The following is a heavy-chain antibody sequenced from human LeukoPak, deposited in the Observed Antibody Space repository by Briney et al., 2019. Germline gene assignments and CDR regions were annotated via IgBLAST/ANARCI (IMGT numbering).Heavy chain of an antibody. CDR3: ARAEQYSSGWYAVYYYYYYMDV. CDR2: MNPNSGNT. Sequence: GASVKVSCKASGYTFTSYDINWVRQATGQGLEWMGWMNPNSGNTGYAQKFQGRVTMTGNTSISTAYMELSSLRSEDTAVYYCARAEQYSSGWYAVYYYYYYMDVWGKGTTVTISS. V-gene: IGHV1-8*01. J-gene: IGHJ6*03. CDR1: GYTFTSYD. D-gene: IGHD6-19*01.